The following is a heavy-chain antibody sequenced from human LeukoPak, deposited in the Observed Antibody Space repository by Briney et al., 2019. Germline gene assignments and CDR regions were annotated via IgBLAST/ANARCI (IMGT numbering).Heavy chain of an antibody. Sequence: PSETLSLTCTVSGGSISSYYWSWIRQPPGKGLEWIGYIYTSGSTNYNPSLKSRVTISVDTSKNQFSLKLSSVTAADTAAYYCAKGTYYDFWSGYYGDYYYYMDVWGKGTTVTVSS. CDR3: AKGTYYDFWSGYYGDYYYYMDV. V-gene: IGHV4-4*09. J-gene: IGHJ6*03. D-gene: IGHD3-3*01. CDR2: IYTSGST. CDR1: GGSISSYY.